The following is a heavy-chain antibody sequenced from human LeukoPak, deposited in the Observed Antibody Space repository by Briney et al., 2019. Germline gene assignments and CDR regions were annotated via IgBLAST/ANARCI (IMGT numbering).Heavy chain of an antibody. J-gene: IGHJ3*02. D-gene: IGHD3-9*01. CDR2: INPNGGGT. CDR1: GYTFSGYY. Sequence: TSVKLSCTASGYTFSGYYMNWVRQAPGQGLEWMGWINPNGGGTNYAKTYQGRVAMTRDTSISTAYIEMRSLRSDETTAYYCGRELQNVYFDWLRRGDALDIWGEGAIVTVSS. V-gene: IGHV1-2*02. CDR3: GRELQNVYFDWLRRGDALDI.